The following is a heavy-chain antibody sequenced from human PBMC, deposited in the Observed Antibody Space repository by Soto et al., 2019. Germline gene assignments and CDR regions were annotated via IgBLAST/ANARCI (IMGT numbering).Heavy chain of an antibody. J-gene: IGHJ6*02. D-gene: IGHD2-8*01. CDR3: ATDSPADSYCTNGVCYGLFFGRDG. CDR2: IYYSGST. CDR1: GGSISSYY. Sequence: PSETLSLTCTVSGGSISSYYWSWIRQPPGKGLEWIGYIYYSGSTNYNPSLKSRVTISVDTSKNQFSLKLSSVTAADTAVYYCATDSPADSYCTNGVCYGLFFGRDGWGQGTTVTVSS. V-gene: IGHV4-59*01.